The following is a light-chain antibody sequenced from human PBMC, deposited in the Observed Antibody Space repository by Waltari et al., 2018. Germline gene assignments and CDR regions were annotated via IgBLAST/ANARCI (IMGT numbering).Light chain of an antibody. V-gene: IGLV3-19*01. J-gene: IGLJ2*01. CDR2: GKN. CDR3: NSRDSSGNHVV. CDR1: SLRSYY. Sequence: SSELTQDPAVSVALGQTVRITCQGHSLRSYYASWYQQKPGQAPVLVIYGKNNRPSGIPDRFSGSSSGNTASLNITGAQAEDEADYYCNSRDSSGNHVVFGGGTKLTVL.